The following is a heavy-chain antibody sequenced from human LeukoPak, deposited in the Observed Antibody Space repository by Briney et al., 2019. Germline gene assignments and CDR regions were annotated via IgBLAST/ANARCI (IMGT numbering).Heavy chain of an antibody. CDR2: VYYDGTT. V-gene: IGHV4-59*11. J-gene: IGHJ4*02. CDR3: ARRYYYHSSGYYYSYLDY. CDR1: GASFGSHY. Sequence: SETLSLTCTVSGASFGSHYWTWVRQAPGEGLEWIGYVYYDGTTNYNPSLKSRVTISIDTSNNQFSLNLRSVTAADTAIYYCARRYYYHSSGYYYSYLDYWGQGALVTVSS. D-gene: IGHD3-22*01.